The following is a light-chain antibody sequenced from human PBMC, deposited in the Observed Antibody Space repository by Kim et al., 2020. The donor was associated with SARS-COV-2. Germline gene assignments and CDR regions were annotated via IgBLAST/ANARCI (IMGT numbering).Light chain of an antibody. CDR2: QDS. Sequence: VSPGQTASITCSGDKLGDKYACWYQQKPGQSPVLVIYQDSKRPSGIPERFSGSNSGNTATLTISGTQAMDEADYYCQAWDSSTCVFGTGTKVTVL. CDR1: KLGDKY. CDR3: QAWDSSTCV. J-gene: IGLJ1*01. V-gene: IGLV3-1*01.